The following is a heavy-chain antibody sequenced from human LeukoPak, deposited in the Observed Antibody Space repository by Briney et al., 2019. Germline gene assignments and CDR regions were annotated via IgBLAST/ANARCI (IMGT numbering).Heavy chain of an antibody. V-gene: IGHV4-61*02. Sequence: SQTLSLTCTVSGASISSGSYYWDWLRQPAGKGLEWIGRIFASGSTNYNPSLKSRVTISLDTSKNQFSLKLSSVTAADTAVYYCARGRGYGSGDWGQGTLVTVSS. CDR2: IFASGST. D-gene: IGHD3-10*01. J-gene: IGHJ4*02. CDR1: GASISSGSYY. CDR3: ARGRGYGSGD.